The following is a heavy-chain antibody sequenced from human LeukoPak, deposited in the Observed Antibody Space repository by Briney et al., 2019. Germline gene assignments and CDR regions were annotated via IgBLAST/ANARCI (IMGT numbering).Heavy chain of an antibody. CDR2: INERGSET. V-gene: IGHV3-7*01. CDR1: GFMFPNHW. Sequence: PGGSLRLSCAASGFMFPNHWMTWVRQAPGKGLEWVANINERGSETYYADYVKGRFTISRDNTKKSLFLQLNSLSVEDTVMYYCAKDYSFSNFNWGQGTLVTVSS. D-gene: IGHD2-15*01. CDR3: AKDYSFSNFN. J-gene: IGHJ4*02.